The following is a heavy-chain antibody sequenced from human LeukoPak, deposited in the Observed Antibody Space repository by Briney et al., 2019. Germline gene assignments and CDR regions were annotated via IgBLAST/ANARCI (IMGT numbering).Heavy chain of an antibody. Sequence: SETLSLTCTVSGGSISSYYWSWIRQPPGKGLEWIGYIYYSGSTNYNPSLKSRVTISVDTSKNQFSLKLSSVTAADTAVYYCARHFDDGTYYFPFDVWGRGTLVTVSS. V-gene: IGHV4-59*08. J-gene: IGHJ2*01. CDR2: IYYSGST. D-gene: IGHD3-10*01. CDR1: GGSISSYY. CDR3: ARHFDDGTYYFPFDV.